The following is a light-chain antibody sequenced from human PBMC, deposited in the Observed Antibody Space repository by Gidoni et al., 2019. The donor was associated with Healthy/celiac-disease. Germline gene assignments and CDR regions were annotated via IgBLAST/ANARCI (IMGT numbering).Light chain of an antibody. V-gene: IGKV1-39*01. J-gene: IGKJ4*01. CDR3: QQSYSTPFT. CDR1: QSIASF. CDR2: AAS. Sequence: DIQMTQSPSSLSTSLGDRVTITCRASQSIASFLNWYQQKPGKAPKLLIYAASSLQSGVPSRFSGSGSGTDFTLTISSLQPEDFATYYCQQSYSTPFTFXGXTKVXIK.